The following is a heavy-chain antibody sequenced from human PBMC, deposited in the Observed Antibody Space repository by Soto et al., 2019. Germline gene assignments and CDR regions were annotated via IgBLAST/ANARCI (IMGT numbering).Heavy chain of an antibody. CDR2: TYYRSKWYS. J-gene: IGHJ3*02. CDR1: GDSVSSNIAA. Sequence: SQTLSLTCAISGDSVSSNIAAWNWIRRSPSRGLEWLGRTYYRSKWYSDYAISVKSRITISPDTSKNHFSLHLNSVTPEDTGVYYCVRGLAVVCDIWGQGTMVTVSS. D-gene: IGHD6-19*01. V-gene: IGHV6-1*01. CDR3: VRGLAVVCDI.